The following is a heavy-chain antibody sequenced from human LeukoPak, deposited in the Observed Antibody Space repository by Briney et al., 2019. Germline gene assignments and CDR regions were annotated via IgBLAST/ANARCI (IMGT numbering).Heavy chain of an antibody. CDR2: ISSSSSYI. J-gene: IGHJ6*03. Sequence: PGGSLRLSCAASGFTFSSYSMNWVRQAPGKGLEWVSSISSSSSYIYYADSVKGRFTISRDNAKNSLYLQMNSLRAEDTAVYYCAKEPPITIFGVVIHYMDVWGKGTTVTVSS. V-gene: IGHV3-21*01. CDR3: AKEPPITIFGVVIHYMDV. D-gene: IGHD3-3*01. CDR1: GFTFSSYS.